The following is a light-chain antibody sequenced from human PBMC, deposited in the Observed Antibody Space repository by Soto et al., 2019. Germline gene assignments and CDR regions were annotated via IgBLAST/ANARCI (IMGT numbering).Light chain of an antibody. CDR1: SSDVGAHNY. CDR3: CSYTNSAYV. V-gene: IGLV2-11*03. CDR2: DVS. Sequence: PGQSVTISCTGTSSDVGAHNYVSWYQQHPAKAPNLMIYDVSKRPSGVPDRFSGSKSGNTASLTISGLQAEDEGDYYCCSYTNSAYVFGTGTKVTVL. J-gene: IGLJ1*01.